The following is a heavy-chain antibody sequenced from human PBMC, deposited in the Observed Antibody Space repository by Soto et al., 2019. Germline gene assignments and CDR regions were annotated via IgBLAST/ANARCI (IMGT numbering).Heavy chain of an antibody. V-gene: IGHV4-30-4*01. J-gene: IGHJ4*02. CDR3: ARDYGGKGPLRY. CDR2: IYYSGGT. CDR1: GGSISSGDYY. Sequence: SETLSLTCTVSGGSISSGDYYWSWIRQPPGKGLEWIGYIYYSGGTYYNPSLKSRVTISVDTSKNQFSLKLSSVTAADTAVYYCARDYGGKGPLRYWGQGTLVTVSS. D-gene: IGHD4-17*01.